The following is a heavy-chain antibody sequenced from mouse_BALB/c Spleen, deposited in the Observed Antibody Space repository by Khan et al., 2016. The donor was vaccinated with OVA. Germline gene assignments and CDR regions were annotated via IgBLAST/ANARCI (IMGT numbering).Heavy chain of an antibody. J-gene: IGHJ3*01. D-gene: IGHD3-3*01. CDR1: GYSITSDYA. V-gene: IGHV3-2*02. CDR3: TRGRAY. Sequence: EVKLQESGPGLVKPSQSLSLTCTVTGYSITSDYAWNWIRQFPGNKLEWMGYISYSGSTSYPPSLKSRISITRDTSKNQFFLQLNSVTTEDTATYYCTRGRAYWGQGTLVTVSA. CDR2: ISYSGST.